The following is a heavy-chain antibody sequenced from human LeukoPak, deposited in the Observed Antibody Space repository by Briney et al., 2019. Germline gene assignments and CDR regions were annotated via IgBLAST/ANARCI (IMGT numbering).Heavy chain of an antibody. CDR3: AKDLPQCAIFTGFAFDI. J-gene: IGHJ3*02. D-gene: IGHD3-9*01. V-gene: IGHV3-23*01. CDR2: ISGCGGSK. Sequence: PGGSLRLSCAASGFTFSSYVMRWVRQAPGKGREGVSGISGCGGSKYYANSVKGQFTISRDSSKNTLYLQMNNLRADDTAVYYSAKDLPQCAIFTGFAFDIWGQGTMVTVSS. CDR1: GFTFSSYV.